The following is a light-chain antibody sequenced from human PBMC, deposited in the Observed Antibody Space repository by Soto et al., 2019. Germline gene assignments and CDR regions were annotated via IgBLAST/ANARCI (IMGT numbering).Light chain of an antibody. CDR3: QQYDLWPPWT. CDR2: GAS. J-gene: IGKJ1*01. CDR1: QSVSSN. Sequence: EIVMTQSPATLSVSPGERATLSCRDSQSVSSNLAWYQQKPGQAPRLLIYGASTRATGIPARFSGSGSGTEFTLTISSLQSEDFAVYYCQQYDLWPPWTFGQGTKVEIK. V-gene: IGKV3-15*01.